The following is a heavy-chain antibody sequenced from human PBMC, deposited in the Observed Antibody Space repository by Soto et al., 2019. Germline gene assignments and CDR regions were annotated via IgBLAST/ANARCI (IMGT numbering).Heavy chain of an antibody. D-gene: IGHD3-22*01. V-gene: IGHV1-45*02. CDR1: GNTFKSFY. J-gene: IGHJ4*02. Sequence: SVTVSCTVSGNTFKSFYLHCVRPAPGQALEWMGWITPFNGNTKYAQKFQDRVTFTGDTSLNTAYMELSSLRSDDTARFYCASGRYDASVYFDYWGQGTLVT. CDR2: ITPFNGNT. CDR3: ASGRYDASVYFDY.